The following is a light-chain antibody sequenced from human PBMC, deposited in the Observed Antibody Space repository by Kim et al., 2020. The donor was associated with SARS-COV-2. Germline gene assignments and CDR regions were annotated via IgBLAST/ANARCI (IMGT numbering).Light chain of an antibody. V-gene: IGKV3-20*01. Sequence: VLTQSPDPLSLSPGERATLSCRASQSVSSSFLAWYQHKPGQAPTLLIYDSSTRATGIPDRFTGSGSGTDFTLTISRLEPEDFALYFCQHFGGSSYTFGQGTKLEIK. CDR3: QHFGGSSYT. CDR2: DSS. CDR1: QSVSSSF. J-gene: IGKJ2*01.